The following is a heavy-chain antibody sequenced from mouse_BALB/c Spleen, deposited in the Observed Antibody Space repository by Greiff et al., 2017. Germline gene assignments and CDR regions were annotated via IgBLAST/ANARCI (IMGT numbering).Heavy chain of an antibody. V-gene: IGHV1-7*01. CDR3: ASDYGNYWFAY. CDR2: INPSTGYT. CDR1: GYTFTSYW. J-gene: IGHJ3*01. Sequence: VKLMESGAELAKPGASVKMSCKASGYTFTSYWMHWVKQRPGQGLEWIGYINPSTGYTEYNQKFKDKATLTADKSSSTAYMQLSSLTSEDSAVYYCASDYGNYWFAYWGQGTLVTVSA. D-gene: IGHD2-1*01.